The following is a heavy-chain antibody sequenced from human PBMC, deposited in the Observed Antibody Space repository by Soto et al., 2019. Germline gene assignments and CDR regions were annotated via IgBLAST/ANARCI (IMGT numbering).Heavy chain of an antibody. CDR1: GYTFTSYG. D-gene: IGHD6-6*01. J-gene: IGHJ6*02. Sequence: ASVKVSCKTSGYTFTSYGINWVRQAPGQGLEWMGWISAYNGNTNYAQKLQGRVTMTTDTSTSTAYMELRSLRSDDTAVYYCAQSRSSSSRYYYYGMDVWGQGTRVTVSS. CDR3: AQSRSSSSRYYYYGMDV. V-gene: IGHV1-18*01. CDR2: ISAYNGNT.